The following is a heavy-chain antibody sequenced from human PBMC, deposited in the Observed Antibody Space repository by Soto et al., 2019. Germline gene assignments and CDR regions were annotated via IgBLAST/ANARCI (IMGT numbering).Heavy chain of an antibody. Sequence: QVQLVESGGGVVQPGRSLRLSRVVSGFTFRSHGMHWVRQAPGKGLEWLAVISNDGNTKYYADSVKGRFTISRDNSRDTLNLQMTTLRPEDTAVYYCAKDREDTAMTLDYWGQGNLVNASS. CDR3: AKDREDTAMTLDY. V-gene: IGHV3-30*18. J-gene: IGHJ4*02. CDR2: ISNDGNTK. CDR1: GFTFRSHG. D-gene: IGHD5-18*01.